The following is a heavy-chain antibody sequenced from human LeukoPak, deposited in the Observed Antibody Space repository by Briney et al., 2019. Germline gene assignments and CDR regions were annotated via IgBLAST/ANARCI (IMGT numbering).Heavy chain of an antibody. CDR2: ISGSSIFI. V-gene: IGHV3-21*01. CDR3: ARDPPYSDSSGYYYDY. CDR1: GFTFSTYS. D-gene: IGHD3-22*01. J-gene: IGHJ4*02. Sequence: GGSLRLSCATSGFTFSTYSMNWVRQAPGKGLEWVSSISGSSIFIYYADSVKGRFTISRDNAKNSLYLQMNSLRAEDTAVYYCARDPPYSDSSGYYYDYWGQGTLVTVSS.